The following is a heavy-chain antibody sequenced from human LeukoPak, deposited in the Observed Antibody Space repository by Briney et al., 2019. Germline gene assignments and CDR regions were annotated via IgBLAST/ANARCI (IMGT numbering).Heavy chain of an antibody. CDR3: ATSGSGSYYVS. CDR2: ISGSGGST. CDR1: GFTFSSYA. J-gene: IGHJ5*02. V-gene: IGHV3-23*01. Sequence: PGGSLRLPCAASGFTFSSYAMSWVRQAPGKGLEWVSAISGSGGSTYYADSVKGRFTISRDNSKNTLYLQMNSLRAEDTAVYYCATSGSGSYYVSWGQGTLVTVSS. D-gene: IGHD3-10*01.